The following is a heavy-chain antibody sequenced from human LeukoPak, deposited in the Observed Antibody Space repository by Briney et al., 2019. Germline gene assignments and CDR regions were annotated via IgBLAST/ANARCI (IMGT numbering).Heavy chain of an antibody. CDR3: AREQRITMVRGFTTTYYFDY. D-gene: IGHD3-10*01. Sequence: PGGSLRLSCAASGFTFSSYGMHWVRQAPGKGLEWVAVIWYDGSNKYYADSVKGRFTISRDNSKNTLYLQMNSLRAEDTAVYYCAREQRITMVRGFTTTYYFDYWGQGTLVTVPS. V-gene: IGHV3-33*01. CDR2: IWYDGSNK. CDR1: GFTFSSYG. J-gene: IGHJ4*02.